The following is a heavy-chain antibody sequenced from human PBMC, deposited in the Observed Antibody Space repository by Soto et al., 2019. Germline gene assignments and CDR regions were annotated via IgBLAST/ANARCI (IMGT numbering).Heavy chain of an antibody. CDR2: TCVWGGST. D-gene: IGHD4-17*01. CDR1: EFPHRCYP. V-gene: IGHV3-23*01. CDR3: AKKDYGDYLELDY. Sequence: GGALILSCSGSEFPHRCYPLSWVRPSPGKGLEGVSATCVWGGSTCYADSVKGRYTISRDNSKNTLYLQMNSLRAEDTAVYYCAKKDYGDYLELDYWGQGTLVTVSS. J-gene: IGHJ4*02.